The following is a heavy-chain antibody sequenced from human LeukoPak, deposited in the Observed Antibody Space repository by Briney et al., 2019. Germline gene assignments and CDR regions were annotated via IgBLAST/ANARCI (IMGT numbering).Heavy chain of an antibody. Sequence: PSETLSLTCTVSGGSISSYYWSWIRQPPGKGLEWIGYIYYSGSTNYNPSLKSRVTISVDTSKNQFSLKLSSVTAADTAVYYCARGGYDSRQLDYWGQGTLVTVSS. CDR3: ARGGYDSRQLDY. D-gene: IGHD3-22*01. CDR2: IYYSGST. V-gene: IGHV4-59*12. CDR1: GGSISSYY. J-gene: IGHJ4*02.